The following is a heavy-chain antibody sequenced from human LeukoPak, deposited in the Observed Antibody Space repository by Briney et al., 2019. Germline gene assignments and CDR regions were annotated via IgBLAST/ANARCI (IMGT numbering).Heavy chain of an antibody. D-gene: IGHD2-8*02. V-gene: IGHV4-39*02. Sequence: PSETLSLTCTVAGVSISSSRYYWGWNRQSPGRGLEWIGSIYYTGGTYYNPSLESRVTIYVDTSKNHFSLKLSSVTAEDTAVYYCAPGSTGGTRGSWFDPWGQGILVTVSS. CDR2: IYYTGGT. J-gene: IGHJ5*02. CDR1: GVSISSSRYY. CDR3: APGSTGGTRGSWFDP.